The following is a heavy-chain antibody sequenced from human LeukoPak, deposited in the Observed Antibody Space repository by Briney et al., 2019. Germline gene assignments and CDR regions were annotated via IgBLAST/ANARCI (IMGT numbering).Heavy chain of an antibody. V-gene: IGHV3-7*03. Sequence: GGSPRLSCVVSGCTLRTSWMTWVRQAPGRGLERVAIINPDGSEKYYLESLKGRITISRDNAENSVHLQVNSLKAEDTAIYYCARDRAYSAFDYWGQGTLVTVSS. CDR3: ARDRAYSAFDY. J-gene: IGHJ4*02. CDR2: INPDGSEK. D-gene: IGHD1-26*01. CDR1: GCTLRTSW.